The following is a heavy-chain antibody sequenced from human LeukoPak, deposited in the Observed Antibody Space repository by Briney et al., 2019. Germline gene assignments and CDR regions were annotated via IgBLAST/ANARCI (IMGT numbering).Heavy chain of an antibody. CDR1: GFTFSDYY. D-gene: IGHD5/OR15-5a*01. CDR2: ISSSGSTI. V-gene: IGHV3-11*04. Sequence: PGGSLRLSCAASGFTFSDYYMSWIRQAPGKGLEWVSYISSSGSTIYYADSVKGRFTISRDNAKNSLYLQMNSLRAEDTAVYYCARDPPVSNQFFDYWGQGTLVTVSS. CDR3: ARDPPVSNQFFDY. J-gene: IGHJ4*02.